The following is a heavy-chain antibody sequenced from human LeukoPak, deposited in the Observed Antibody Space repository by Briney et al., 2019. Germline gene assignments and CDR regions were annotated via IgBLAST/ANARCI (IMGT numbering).Heavy chain of an antibody. CDR1: GFTFSSYG. D-gene: IGHD3-9*01. V-gene: IGHV3-30*02. CDR2: IRAHGGDK. Sequence: GGPLRLSCAASGFTFSSYGMHWVRQAPGRALEWVAFIRAHGGDKYCADSVKGRFTISRDNSKNTLPLQMTSLRNEDTAVYYCVRDRDWAFDYWGQGTLVTVSS. CDR3: VRDRDWAFDY. J-gene: IGHJ4*02.